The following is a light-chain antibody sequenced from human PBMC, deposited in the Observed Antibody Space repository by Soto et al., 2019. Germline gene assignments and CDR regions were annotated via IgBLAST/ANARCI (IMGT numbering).Light chain of an antibody. CDR1: QDIKND. CDR2: AAS. V-gene: IGKV1-17*01. Sequence: IQITQAPSSLSASVKERFTITCRASQDIKNDLGWYQQKPGKAPKLLIYAASTLQSGVPSRFSGSGSGTDFTLTISSLQPEDFATYYCQQLNSYPITFGQGTRLEIK. J-gene: IGKJ5*01. CDR3: QQLNSYPIT.